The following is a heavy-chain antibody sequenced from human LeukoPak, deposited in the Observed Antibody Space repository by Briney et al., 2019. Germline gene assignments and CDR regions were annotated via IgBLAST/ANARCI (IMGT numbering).Heavy chain of an antibody. V-gene: IGHV4-34*01. D-gene: IGHD3-10*01. CDR3: ARDAAVTMVRGVIRVSWFDP. CDR1: GLSFSGYY. J-gene: IGHJ5*02. Sequence: SETLSLTCAVYGLSFSGYYWSWIRQPPGKGLEWIGEINHSGSTNYNTSLKSRVTISVDTSKNQFSLKLSSVTAADTAVYYCARDAAVTMVRGVIRVSWFDPWGQGTLVTVSS. CDR2: INHSGST.